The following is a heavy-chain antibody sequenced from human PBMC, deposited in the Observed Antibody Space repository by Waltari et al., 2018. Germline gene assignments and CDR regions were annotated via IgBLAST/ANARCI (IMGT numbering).Heavy chain of an antibody. CDR3: ARVGGALGWIGFDP. D-gene: IGHD1-26*01. Sequence: QVQLQESGPGLVKPSETLSLTCTVSGGSISRYFWSWIRQPAGKGLEWIGRIYTSGNARYIPSLNSRVTTSVDTSKNRFSLNLTSLTAADTAVYYCARVGGALGWIGFDPWGQGTLVTVSS. CDR2: IYTSGNA. CDR1: GGSISRYF. J-gene: IGHJ5*02. V-gene: IGHV4-4*07.